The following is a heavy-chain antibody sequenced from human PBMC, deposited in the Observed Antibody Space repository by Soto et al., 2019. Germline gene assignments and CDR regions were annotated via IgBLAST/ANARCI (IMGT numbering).Heavy chain of an antibody. J-gene: IGHJ5*02. CDR2: IGTIRDT. Sequence: EVQLVESGGGLVQPGGSLRLSCAASGFTFSTYDMHWVRQATGKGLEWVSAIGTIRDTYYLDSVKGRFTISSENAKNSVYLQITSLRAGDTAVYYCARGRSNQYESSPPPKFDPWGRGTLVTVSS. D-gene: IGHD2-8*01. CDR1: GFTFSTYD. CDR3: ARGRSNQYESSPPPKFDP. V-gene: IGHV3-13*01.